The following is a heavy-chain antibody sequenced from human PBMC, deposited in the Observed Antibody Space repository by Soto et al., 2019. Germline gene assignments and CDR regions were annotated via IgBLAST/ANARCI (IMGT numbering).Heavy chain of an antibody. CDR2: INHSGST. D-gene: IGHD3-22*01. CDR3: ARVTGGYYDSSGYPFDY. J-gene: IGHJ4*02. CDR1: GGSFSGYY. V-gene: IGHV4-34*01. Sequence: QVQLQQWGAGLLKPSETLSLTCAVYGGSFSGYYWSWIRQPPGKGLEWIGEINHSGSTNYNPSLKSRVTISVDTSKNQFSLKLSSLTAADTAVYYCARVTGGYYDSSGYPFDYWGQGTLVTVSS.